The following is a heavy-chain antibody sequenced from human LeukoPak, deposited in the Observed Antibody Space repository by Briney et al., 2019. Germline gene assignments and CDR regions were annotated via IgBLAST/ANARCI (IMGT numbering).Heavy chain of an antibody. CDR2: ISSSSSYI. V-gene: IGHV3-21*01. J-gene: IGHJ4*02. D-gene: IGHD3-10*01. CDR3: ARGVVRGVIKSPLVDY. CDR1: GFTFSSYS. Sequence: GWSLRLSCAASGFTFSSYSMNWVGQGPGNGLEGVSSISSSSSYIYYADSVKGRFTISRDNAKNSLYLQMNSLRAEDTAVYYCARGVVRGVIKSPLVDYWGQGTLVTVSS.